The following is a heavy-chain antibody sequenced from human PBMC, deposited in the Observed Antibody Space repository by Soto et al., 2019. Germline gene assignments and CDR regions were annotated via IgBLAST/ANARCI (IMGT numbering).Heavy chain of an antibody. CDR3: ARWVEVSLDYFDS. CDR2: IYHSGRT. CDR1: GGSVSSGSYY. Sequence: SETLSLTCTVSGGSVSSGSYYWSWVRQNPGKGLEWIGHIYHSGRTYYNPSLKSRVSISVDTSKSQFSLHLSSVTAADTAVYYCARWVEVSLDYFDSWGQGTPVTVSS. J-gene: IGHJ4*02. V-gene: IGHV4-31*03. D-gene: IGHD2-15*01.